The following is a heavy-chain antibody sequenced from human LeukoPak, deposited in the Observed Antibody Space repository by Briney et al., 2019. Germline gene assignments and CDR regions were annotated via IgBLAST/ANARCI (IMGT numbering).Heavy chain of an antibody. CDR1: GYSFTNYW. D-gene: IGHD3-9*01. CDR2: IYPGDSDT. CDR3: ARLNDILTGYHPFDY. Sequence: HGESLKISCKGSGYSFTNYWIGWVRQMPGKGLEWMGIIYPGDSDTRYSPSFQGQVTISADKSINTAYLQWSSLKASDTAMYYCARLNDILTGYHPFDYWGQGTLVTVSS. J-gene: IGHJ4*02. V-gene: IGHV5-51*01.